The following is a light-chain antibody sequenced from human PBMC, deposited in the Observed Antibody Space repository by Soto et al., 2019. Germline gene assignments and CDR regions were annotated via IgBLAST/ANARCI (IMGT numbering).Light chain of an antibody. CDR2: TES. CDR3: LQAYTFPRT. CDR1: RNIGDR. V-gene: IGKV1-12*01. J-gene: IGKJ1*01. Sequence: EIQMTQSPSAVSQSVLARLTNTCQASRNIGDRLAWFRHKPGKAPQLLIQTESTLVRETPSRFSGSGSGTDFLLTINNVQPEDFATYYCLQAYTFPRTFGQGTKVDI.